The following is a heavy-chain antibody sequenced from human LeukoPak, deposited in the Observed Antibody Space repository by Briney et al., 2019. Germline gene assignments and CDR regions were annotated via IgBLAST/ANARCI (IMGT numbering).Heavy chain of an antibody. CDR1: GYSFTGYF. D-gene: IGHD3-10*01. CDR3: ARVPSMVRGVVNYGMDV. J-gene: IGHJ6*02. V-gene: IGHV1-2*02. CDR2: INPSSGDT. Sequence: ASVKVSCKTSGYSFTGYFMHWVRQAPGQGLEWMGWINPSSGDTKYAQKFQGRVTMTRDTSINTAYMELRRLTSDDTAVYYCARVPSMVRGVVNYGMDVWGQGTTVTVSS.